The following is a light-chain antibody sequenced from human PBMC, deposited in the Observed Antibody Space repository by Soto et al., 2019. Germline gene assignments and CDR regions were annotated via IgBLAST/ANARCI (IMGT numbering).Light chain of an antibody. CDR2: DVN. Sequence: SALTQPRSVSGSPGQSVTISCTGTSSDVGGFNSVSWYQQHPGKAPKLMIYDVNKRPSGVPDRFSGSKSGSTASLTISGLQAEDEADYYCCSYAGSYSYAFATGTKATVL. CDR1: SSDVGGFNS. CDR3: CSYAGSYSYA. J-gene: IGLJ1*01. V-gene: IGLV2-11*01.